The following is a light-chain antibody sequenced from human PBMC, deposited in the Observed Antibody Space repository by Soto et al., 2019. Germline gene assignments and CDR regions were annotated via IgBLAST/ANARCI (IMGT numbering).Light chain of an antibody. CDR1: QSLGSD. V-gene: IGKV3-11*01. Sequence: DIVLTQSPATLSLSPGERATLSCRASQSLGSDLAWYQQKPGQAPRLLIYDASNRATGIPARFSGSGSGTDFTLTISSLEPEDFAVYYCQQRSNWPPTTFGQGTRREIK. CDR2: DAS. J-gene: IGKJ5*01. CDR3: QQRSNWPPTT.